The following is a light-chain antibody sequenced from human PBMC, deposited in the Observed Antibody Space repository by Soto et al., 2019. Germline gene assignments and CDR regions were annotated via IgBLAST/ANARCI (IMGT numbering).Light chain of an antibody. CDR1: QDITNY. V-gene: IGKV1-33*01. Sequence: DIQMTQSPSSLSASVGGRVTITCQASQDITNYLNWYQQKPGKAPKLLIYDASNLETGVPSRFSGSGSGTDFTFTISSLQPEDIATYYCQQYDNLPRWTFGQGTKVEIK. CDR3: QQYDNLPRWT. J-gene: IGKJ1*01. CDR2: DAS.